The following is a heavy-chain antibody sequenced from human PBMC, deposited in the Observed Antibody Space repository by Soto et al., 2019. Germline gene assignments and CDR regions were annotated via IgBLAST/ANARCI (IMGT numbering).Heavy chain of an antibody. Sequence: QVQLVQSGAEVKKPGASVKVSCKASGYTFTSYDINWVRQATGQGLEWMGWINPNNNNTGYAQKFQGRVTMTRNTSKSTAYMELNSLGSEDTAVYYCARGPHPYVNDYWGQGTLVTVSS. J-gene: IGHJ4*02. CDR1: GYTFTSYD. V-gene: IGHV1-8*01. CDR2: INPNNNNT. D-gene: IGHD3-16*01. CDR3: ARGPHPYVNDY.